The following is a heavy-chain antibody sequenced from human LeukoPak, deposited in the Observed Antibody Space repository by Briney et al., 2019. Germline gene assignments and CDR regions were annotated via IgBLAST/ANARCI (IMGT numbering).Heavy chain of an antibody. Sequence: SETLCLTCTVSGGSISSYYWSWIRQPPGKGLEWIGYIYYSGSTNYNPSLKSRVTISVDTSKNQFSLKLSSVTTADTAVYYCARTYYDILTGYYSFDYWGQGTLVTVSS. D-gene: IGHD3-9*01. V-gene: IGHV4-59*01. CDR1: GGSISSYY. CDR3: ARTYYDILTGYYSFDY. CDR2: IYYSGST. J-gene: IGHJ4*02.